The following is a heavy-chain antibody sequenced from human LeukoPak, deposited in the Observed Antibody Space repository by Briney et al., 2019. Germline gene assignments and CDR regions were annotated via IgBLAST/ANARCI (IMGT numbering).Heavy chain of an antibody. D-gene: IGHD1-26*01. CDR1: GFTFSSYW. J-gene: IGHJ4*02. CDR3: ARVGGSYYFDY. V-gene: IGHV3-7*01. CDR2: IKQDGSEK. Sequence: GGSLRLSCAASGFTFSSYWMSWVRQAPGKGLEWVANIKQDGSEKYYVDSVKGRFTISRDNAKNSLYLQMNSLRAEDTAVYYCARVGGSYYFDYWGQGTLVTVSP.